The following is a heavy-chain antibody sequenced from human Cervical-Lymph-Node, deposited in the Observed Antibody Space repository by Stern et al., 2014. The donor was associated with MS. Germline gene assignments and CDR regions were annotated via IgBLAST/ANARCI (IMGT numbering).Heavy chain of an antibody. D-gene: IGHD6-13*01. CDR1: GFTFDDYA. CDR3: AKAAYSSSWYPFVY. Sequence: EVQLVESGGGLVQPGRSLRLSCAASGFTFDDYATHWVRQAPGKGLEWVSGISWNSGSIGYADSVKCRFTISRDNAKNSLYLQMNSLRAEDTALYYCAKAAYSSSWYPFVYWGQGTLVTVSS. CDR2: ISWNSGSI. J-gene: IGHJ4*02. V-gene: IGHV3-9*01.